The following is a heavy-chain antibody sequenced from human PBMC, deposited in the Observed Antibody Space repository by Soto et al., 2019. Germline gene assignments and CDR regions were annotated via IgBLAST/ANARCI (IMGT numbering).Heavy chain of an antibody. Sequence: SETLSLTCTVSGGSISSGGYYWSWIRQHPGKGLEWIGYIYYSGSTYYNPSLKSRVTISVDTSKNQFSLKLSSVTAADTAVYYWARDSGSSSFDSFDIWGQGTMGTVSS. CDR1: GGSISSGGYY. D-gene: IGHD6-6*01. CDR2: IYYSGST. CDR3: ARDSGSSSFDSFDI. V-gene: IGHV4-31*03. J-gene: IGHJ3*02.